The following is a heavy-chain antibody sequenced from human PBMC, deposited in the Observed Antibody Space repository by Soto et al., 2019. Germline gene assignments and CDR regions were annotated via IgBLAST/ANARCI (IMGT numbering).Heavy chain of an antibody. Sequence: SETLSLTCAVSGGSISSGGYSWSWIRQPPGKGLEWIAYIYHSGSTYYNPSLKSRVTISVDRSKNQFSLKLSSVTAADTAVYYCARVPDDWGQGTLVTVAS. J-gene: IGHJ4*02. CDR3: ARVPDD. V-gene: IGHV4-30-2*01. CDR2: IYHSGST. CDR1: GGSISSGGYS.